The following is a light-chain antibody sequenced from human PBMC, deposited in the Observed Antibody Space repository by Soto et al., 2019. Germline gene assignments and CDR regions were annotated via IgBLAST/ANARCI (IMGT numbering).Light chain of an antibody. CDR1: SSDVGGYNY. Sequence: QSVLTQPASVSGSPGQSITISCTGTSSDVGGYNYVSWYQQHPGKAPKLMIYEVSNRPSGVSNRFSGSKSGNTASLTISGLXAEDEADYYCSSYTSSSTSRVFGTGTKVTVL. CDR3: SSYTSSSTSRV. CDR2: EVS. V-gene: IGLV2-14*01. J-gene: IGLJ1*01.